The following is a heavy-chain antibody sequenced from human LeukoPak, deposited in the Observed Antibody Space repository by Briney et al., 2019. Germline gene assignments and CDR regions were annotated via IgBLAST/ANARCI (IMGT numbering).Heavy chain of an antibody. Sequence: GGSLRLSCVLSGLTFSDAWMSWVRQAPGKGLEWVGRIRNDRITDYAAPVQGRFSISRDNSKNTFYLQINSLRTEDTGMYFCTWMATIFTVDYWGQGTLVTVSS. J-gene: IGHJ4*02. CDR3: TWMATIFTVDY. CDR2: IRNDRIT. D-gene: IGHD5-12*01. CDR1: GLTFSDAW. V-gene: IGHV3-15*01.